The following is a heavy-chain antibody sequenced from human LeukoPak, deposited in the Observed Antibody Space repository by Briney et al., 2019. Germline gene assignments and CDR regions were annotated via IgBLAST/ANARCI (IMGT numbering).Heavy chain of an antibody. CDR2: ISSDGSNK. V-gene: IGHV3-30*18. D-gene: IGHD5-18*01. CDR3: AKDQRCGYSYGFDY. J-gene: IGHJ4*02. CDR1: GFTFSGFG. Sequence: PGGSLRLSCAASGFTFSGFGIYWVRQAPGKGLEWVAVISSDGSNKYYADSVKGRFTISRDNSKNTLYLQMNSLRADDTAVYYCAKDQRCGYSYGFDYWGQGTLVTVSS.